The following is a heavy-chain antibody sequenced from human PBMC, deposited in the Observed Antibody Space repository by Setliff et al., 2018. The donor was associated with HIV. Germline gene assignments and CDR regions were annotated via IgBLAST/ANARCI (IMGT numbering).Heavy chain of an antibody. CDR2: ISYSGST. J-gene: IGHJ4*02. D-gene: IGHD1-1*01. V-gene: IGHV4-31*03. CDR1: GGSISTGGYY. Sequence: SETLSLTCTVSGGSISTGGYYWSWIRQQPGKGLEWIGYISYSGSTYYNPSLKSRLTMSIDTSKSHFSLNLNSVTAADTAVYYCARGTTSITFDYWSQGTLVTVSS. CDR3: ARGTTSITFDY.